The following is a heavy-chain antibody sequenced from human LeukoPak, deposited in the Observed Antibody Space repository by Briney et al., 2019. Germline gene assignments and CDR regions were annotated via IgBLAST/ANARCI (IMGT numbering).Heavy chain of an antibody. CDR2: IRQDGNEK. CDR1: GFTFNTFW. J-gene: IGHJ4*02. CDR3: ARLRAAQTYDY. D-gene: IGHD6-13*01. V-gene: IGHV3-7*04. Sequence: GGSLRLSCAASGFTFNTFWMTWVRQAPGKGLEWVANIRQDGNEKYYVDSVKGRFTISRDNAKNSLYLQMNSLRVEDTAVYYCARLRAAQTYDYWGQGTLVTVSS.